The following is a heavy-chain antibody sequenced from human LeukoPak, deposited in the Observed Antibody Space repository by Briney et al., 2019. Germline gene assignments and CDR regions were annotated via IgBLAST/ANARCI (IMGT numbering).Heavy chain of an antibody. CDR3: ARGCSGGSCNRLDV. D-gene: IGHD2-15*01. J-gene: IGHJ6*02. Sequence: ASVRVSCKASGYTFTSYDINWVRQATGLGLEWMGWMNPSGGNTGYAQKFLGRVTMTRDTSIGTAYMELSNLRSEDTAVYYSARGCSGGSCNRLDVWGQGTTVTVSS. V-gene: IGHV1-8*01. CDR1: GYTFTSYD. CDR2: MNPSGGNT.